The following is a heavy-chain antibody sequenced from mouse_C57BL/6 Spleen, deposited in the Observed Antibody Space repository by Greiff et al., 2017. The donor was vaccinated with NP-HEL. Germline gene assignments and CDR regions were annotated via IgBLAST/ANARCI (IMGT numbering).Heavy chain of an antibody. CDR2: IYPGSGST. J-gene: IGHJ1*03. Sequence: QVQLQQPGAELVKPGASVKMSCKASGYTFTSYWITWVKQRPGQGLEWIGDIYPGSGSTNYNEKFKSKATLTVDTSSSTAYMQLSSLTSEDSAVYYCAREGYGNYVWYFDVWGTGTTVTVSS. V-gene: IGHV1-55*01. D-gene: IGHD2-1*01. CDR1: GYTFTSYW. CDR3: AREGYGNYVWYFDV.